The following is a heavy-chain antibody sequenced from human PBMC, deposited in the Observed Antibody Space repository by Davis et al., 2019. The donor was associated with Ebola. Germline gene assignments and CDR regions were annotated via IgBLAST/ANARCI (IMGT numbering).Heavy chain of an antibody. CDR2: IYYSGST. CDR3: ARDQRGYSYGYFDY. CDR1: GGSISSYY. V-gene: IGHV4-59*01. D-gene: IGHD5-18*01. Sequence: SETLSLTCTVSGGSISSYYWSWIRQPPGKGLEWIGYIYYSGSTNYNPSLKSRVTISVDTSKNQFSLKLSSVTAADTAVYYCARDQRGYSYGYFDYWGQGTLVTVSS. J-gene: IGHJ4*02.